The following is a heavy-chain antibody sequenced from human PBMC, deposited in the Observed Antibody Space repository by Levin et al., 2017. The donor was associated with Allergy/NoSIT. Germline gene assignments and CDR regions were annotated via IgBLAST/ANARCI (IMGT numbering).Heavy chain of an antibody. V-gene: IGHV3-48*01. CDR1: GFTFSSYS. CDR3: ARDRAIFGVVIYRY. Sequence: ETLSLTCAASGFTFSSYSMNWVRQAPGKGLEWVSYISSSSSTIYYADSVKGRFTISRDNAKNSLYLQMNSLRAEDTAVYYCARDRAIFGVVIYRYWGQGTLVTVSS. D-gene: IGHD3-3*01. J-gene: IGHJ4*02. CDR2: ISSSSSTI.